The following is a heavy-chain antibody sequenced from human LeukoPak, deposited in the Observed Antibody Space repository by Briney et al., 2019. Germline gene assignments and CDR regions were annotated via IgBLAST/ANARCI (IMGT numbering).Heavy chain of an antibody. V-gene: IGHV4-61*02. CDR1: GGSISSGSYY. J-gene: IGHJ5*02. Sequence: PSETLSLTCTVSGGSISSGSYYWSWIRQPAGKGLEWIGRIYTSGSTNYNPSLKSRVTISVDTSKNQFSLKLSSVTAADTAVYYCARAATYGSSWYWFDPWGQGTLVTVSS. CDR2: IYTSGST. D-gene: IGHD6-13*01. CDR3: ARAATYGSSWYWFDP.